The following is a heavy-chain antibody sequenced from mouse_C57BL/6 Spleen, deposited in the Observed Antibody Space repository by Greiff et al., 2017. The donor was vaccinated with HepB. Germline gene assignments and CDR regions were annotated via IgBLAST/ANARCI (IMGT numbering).Heavy chain of an antibody. J-gene: IGHJ1*03. Sequence: VQLQQSGPGLVQPSQSLSITCTVSGFSLTSYGVHWVRQSPGKGLEWLGVIWSGGSTDYNAAFISRLSISKDNSKSQVFFKMNSLQADDTAIYYWARNVMVTTDWYFDVWGTGTTVTVSS. D-gene: IGHD2-2*01. CDR2: IWSGGST. V-gene: IGHV2-2*01. CDR3: ARNVMVTTDWYFDV. CDR1: GFSLTSYG.